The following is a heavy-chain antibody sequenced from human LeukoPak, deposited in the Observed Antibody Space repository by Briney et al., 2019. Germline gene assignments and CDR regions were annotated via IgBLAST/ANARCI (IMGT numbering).Heavy chain of an antibody. Sequence: GGSLRLSCAASGFTFSSYAMHWVRQAPGKGLEWVAVISYDGSNKYYADSVKGRFTISRDNSKNTLYLQMNSLRAEDTAVYYCARGLRYFDYWGQGTLVTVSS. CDR3: ARGLRYFDY. V-gene: IGHV3-30-3*01. CDR1: GFTFSSYA. J-gene: IGHJ4*02. CDR2: ISYDGSNK.